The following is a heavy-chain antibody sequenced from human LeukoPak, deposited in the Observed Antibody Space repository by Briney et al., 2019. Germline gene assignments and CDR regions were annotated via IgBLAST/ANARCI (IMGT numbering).Heavy chain of an antibody. D-gene: IGHD3-10*01. J-gene: IGHJ1*01. Sequence: GRSLRLSCAASGFVFSSYGMHWVRQAPGTGLKGGAVISYDGSNKYSADSGKCRFTISRDNSKNTLYLQMNSLRAEDTAVYYCAKGGITMVRGAPSTEYFQHGGQGTLVTVSS. CDR3: AKGGITMVRGAPSTEYFQH. V-gene: IGHV3-30*18. CDR2: ISYDGSNK. CDR1: GFVFSSYG.